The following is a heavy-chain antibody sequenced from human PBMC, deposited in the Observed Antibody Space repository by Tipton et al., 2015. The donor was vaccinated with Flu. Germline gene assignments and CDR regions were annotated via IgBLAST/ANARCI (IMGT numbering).Heavy chain of an antibody. J-gene: IGHJ3*02. CDR2: IYDSWST. CDR1: GGSITTYY. V-gene: IGHV4-59*08. Sequence: TLSLTCTVSGGSITTYYWSWIRQSPGKGLEWIGYIYDSWSTNYNPSLKSRVTISVDTSKNQFSLKLTSVTAADTAVYYCARRDYDILTGSRAFDIWGQGTIVTVSP. D-gene: IGHD3-9*01. CDR3: ARRDYDILTGSRAFDI.